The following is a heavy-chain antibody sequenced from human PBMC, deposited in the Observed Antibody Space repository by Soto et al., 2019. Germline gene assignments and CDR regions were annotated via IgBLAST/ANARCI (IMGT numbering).Heavy chain of an antibody. J-gene: IGHJ5*02. CDR2: ISGSGGST. CDR3: EKDSDRLDP. Sequence: LRLSCAASGFTFSSYAMSWVLQAPGKGLEWVSAISGSGGSTYYADSVKGRFTISRDNSKNTLYLQMNSLRAEDPAVYYCEKDSDRLDPWGQGTLVTVSS. CDR1: GFTFSSYA. V-gene: IGHV3-23*01. D-gene: IGHD3-22*01.